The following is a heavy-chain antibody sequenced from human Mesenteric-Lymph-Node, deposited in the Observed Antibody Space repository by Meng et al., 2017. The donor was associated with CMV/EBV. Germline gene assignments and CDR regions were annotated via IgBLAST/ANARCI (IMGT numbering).Heavy chain of an antibody. CDR1: GGPFSSYT. J-gene: IGHJ5*02. CDR3: AGGIAAAGSRWFDP. D-gene: IGHD6-13*01. CDR2: IIPILGIS. V-gene: IGHV1-69*02. Sequence: QVQLVQAGAEVKTPGSSVKVSCQASGGPFSSYTISWVRQAPGQGLEWMGRIIPILGISNYAQRFQGRVTITADKSTSTAYMELSSLRSEDTAVYYCAGGIAAAGSRWFDPWGQGTLVTVSS.